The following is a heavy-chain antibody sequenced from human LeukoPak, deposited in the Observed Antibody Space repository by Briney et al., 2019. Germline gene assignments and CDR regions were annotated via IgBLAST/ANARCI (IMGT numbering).Heavy chain of an antibody. CDR3: AKDPDPYLSTDYILHYFDY. CDR1: GFTFRSYA. J-gene: IGHJ4*02. D-gene: IGHD4-11*01. Sequence: PGGSLRLSCAASGFTFRSYAMSWVRQAPGKGLEWVSDISGSGGSTYYGDSGKGRFTISRDNEKNTVYMKKKRQREEDTAVYYCAKDPDPYLSTDYILHYFDYWGQGTLVTVSS. V-gene: IGHV3-23*01. CDR2: ISGSGGST.